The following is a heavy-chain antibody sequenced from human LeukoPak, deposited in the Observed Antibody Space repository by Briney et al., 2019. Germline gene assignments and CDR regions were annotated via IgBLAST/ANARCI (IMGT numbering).Heavy chain of an antibody. J-gene: IGHJ5*02. CDR2: INPSGGST. V-gene: IGHV1-46*01. Sequence: ASVKVSCKASGYTFTSCYMHWVRQAPGQGLEWMGIINPSGGSTSYAQKFQGRVTMTRDTSTSTVYMELSSLRSEDTAVYYCARDLPAYYYDSSGYYPSWFDPWGQGTLVTVSS. CDR3: ARDLPAYYYDSSGYYPSWFDP. CDR1: GYTFTSCY. D-gene: IGHD3-22*01.